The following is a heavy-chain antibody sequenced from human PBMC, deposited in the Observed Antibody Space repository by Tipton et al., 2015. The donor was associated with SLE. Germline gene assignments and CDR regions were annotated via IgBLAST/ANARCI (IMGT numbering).Heavy chain of an antibody. D-gene: IGHD6-19*01. CDR1: GYSISSGYY. J-gene: IGHJ4*02. Sequence: TLSLTCAVSGYSISSGYYWGWIRQPPGKGLEWIGSIYHSGSTYYNPSLKSRVTISVDTSKNQFSLKLNSVAAADTAVYYCASQQWLVRFDYWGQGALVTVSS. V-gene: IGHV4-38-2*01. CDR3: ASQQWLVRFDY. CDR2: IYHSGST.